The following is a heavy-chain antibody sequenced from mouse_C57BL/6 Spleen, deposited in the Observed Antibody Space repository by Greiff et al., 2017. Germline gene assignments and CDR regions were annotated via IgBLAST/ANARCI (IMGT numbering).Heavy chain of an antibody. CDR3: ARELTVRPYYFDY. CDR1: GYAFSSYW. D-gene: IGHD4-1*01. CDR2: IYPGDGDT. J-gene: IGHJ2*01. Sequence: QVQLQQSGAELVKPGASVKISCKASGYAFSSYWMNWVKQRPGKGLEWIGQIYPGDGDTNYNGKVKGKATLTADKSSSTSYLQLRSLTSEDSAVYFCARELTVRPYYFDYWGQGTTLTVSS. V-gene: IGHV1-80*01.